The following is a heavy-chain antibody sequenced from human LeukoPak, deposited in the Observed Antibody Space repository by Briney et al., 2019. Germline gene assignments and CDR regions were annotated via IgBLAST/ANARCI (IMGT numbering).Heavy chain of an antibody. Sequence: GGSLRLSCAASGFTFDDYGMSWVRQAPGKGLEWVSAISGSGGSTYYADSVKGRFTISRDNSKNTLYLQMNSLRAEDTAVYYCAKQVTLVDAFDIWGQGTMVTVSS. J-gene: IGHJ3*02. V-gene: IGHV3-23*01. CDR3: AKQVTLVDAFDI. CDR2: ISGSGGST. CDR1: GFTFDDYG. D-gene: IGHD4/OR15-4a*01.